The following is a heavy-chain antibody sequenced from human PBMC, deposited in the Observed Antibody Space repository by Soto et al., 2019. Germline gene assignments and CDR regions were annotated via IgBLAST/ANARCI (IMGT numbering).Heavy chain of an antibody. CDR1: GGSISSSSYY. J-gene: IGHJ4*02. V-gene: IGHV4-39*01. Sequence: SETLSLTCTVSGGSISSSSYYWGWIRQPPGKGLEWIGSIYYSGSTYYNPSLKSRVTISVDTSKNQFSLKLSSVTAADTAVYYCARPSSGWGGGYYFDYWGQGTLVTVSS. CDR3: ARPSSGWGGGYYFDY. D-gene: IGHD6-19*01. CDR2: IYYSGST.